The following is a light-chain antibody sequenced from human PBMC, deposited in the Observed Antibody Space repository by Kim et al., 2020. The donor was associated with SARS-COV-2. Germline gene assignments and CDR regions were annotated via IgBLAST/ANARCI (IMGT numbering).Light chain of an antibody. CDR1: QNVSPSH. Sequence: VLSQSPGTLSLSPGEGATLTCKAGQNVSPSHLCWYQLKPGQAPMLLIYGASIRATGIPARFSGRGSGADFTLTINRLEPEDFATYYCHVYYSSIRWTFGRGTKVDIK. CDR3: HVYYSSIRWT. V-gene: IGKV3-20*01. J-gene: IGKJ1*01. CDR2: GAS.